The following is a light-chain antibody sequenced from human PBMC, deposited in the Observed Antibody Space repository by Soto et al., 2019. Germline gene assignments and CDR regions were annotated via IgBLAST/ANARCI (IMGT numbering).Light chain of an antibody. J-gene: IGKJ5*01. V-gene: IGKV1-13*02. CDR1: QDIRGA. CDR2: DAS. Sequence: IQLTQSPASLSASVGERVTITCRASQDIRGALAWYQQSPGEAPQLLIYDASTWQSGVSSRFSGSSPETHFTLNISSLQPEDFATYYCQQFLSYPITFGQRTRLEI. CDR3: QQFLSYPIT.